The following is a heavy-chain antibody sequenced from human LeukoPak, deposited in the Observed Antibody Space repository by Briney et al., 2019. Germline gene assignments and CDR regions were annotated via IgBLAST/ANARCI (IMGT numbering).Heavy chain of an antibody. Sequence: ASVKVSCKASGYTFTSYYMHWVRQAPGQGLESMGIINPSGGSSSYAQKFQGRVTMTRDASTSTVYMELSSLRSEDTAVYYCAREVVGNVDTAMVTRGYYYYGMDVWGQGTTATVSS. J-gene: IGHJ6*02. CDR2: INPSGGSS. CDR1: GYTFTSYY. V-gene: IGHV1-46*01. D-gene: IGHD5-18*01. CDR3: AREVVGNVDTAMVTRGYYYYGMDV.